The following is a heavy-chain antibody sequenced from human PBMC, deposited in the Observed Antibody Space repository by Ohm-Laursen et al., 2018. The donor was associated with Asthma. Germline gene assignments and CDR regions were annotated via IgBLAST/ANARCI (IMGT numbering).Heavy chain of an antibody. CDR2: IYERGST. CDR3: AKGLRYDGYLYGLDV. J-gene: IGHJ6*02. CDR1: GASVGSGSSF. Sequence: GTLSLTCSVSGASVGSGSSFWSWIRQPPGKGLEWIGYIYERGSTNYYPSLKGRVTISLDTSKDQFSLRLSSVTAADTAVYYCAKGLRYDGYLYGLDVWGHGTTVTVSS. D-gene: IGHD5-24*01. V-gene: IGHV4-61*01.